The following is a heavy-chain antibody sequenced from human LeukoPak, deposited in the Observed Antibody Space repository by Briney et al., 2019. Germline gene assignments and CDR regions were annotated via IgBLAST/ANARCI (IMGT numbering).Heavy chain of an antibody. CDR1: GFSVSNNY. V-gene: IGHV3-9*01. Sequence: GGSLRLSCAASGFSVSNNYMSWVRQAPGKGLEWVSGISWNSGSIGYADSVKGRFTISRDNAKNSLYLQMNSLRAEDTALYYCAKDWSDSSGYYFDYWGQGTLVTVSS. D-gene: IGHD3-22*01. J-gene: IGHJ4*02. CDR2: ISWNSGSI. CDR3: AKDWSDSSGYYFDY.